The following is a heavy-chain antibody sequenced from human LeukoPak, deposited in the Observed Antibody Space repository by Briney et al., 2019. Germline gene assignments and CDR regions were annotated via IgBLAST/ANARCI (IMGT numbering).Heavy chain of an antibody. J-gene: IGHJ5*02. D-gene: IGHD5-12*01. Sequence: ASETLSLTCTVSGGSISSSSYYWGWIRQPPGKGLEWIGSIYYSGSTYYNPSLKSRVTISVDTSKNQFSLKLSSVTAADTAVYYCARGIDIVATTNWFDPWGQGTLVTVSS. CDR2: IYYSGST. V-gene: IGHV4-39*07. CDR3: ARGIDIVATTNWFDP. CDR1: GGSISSSSYY.